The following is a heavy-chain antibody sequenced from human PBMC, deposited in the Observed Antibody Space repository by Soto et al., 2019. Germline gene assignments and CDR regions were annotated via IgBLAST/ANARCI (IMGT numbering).Heavy chain of an antibody. CDR2: IYYSGST. CDR1: GGSISSYY. D-gene: IGHD6-13*01. J-gene: IGHJ5*02. Sequence: SETLSLTCTVSGGSISSYYWSWIRQPPGKGLKWIGYIYYSGSTNYNPSLKSRVTISVDTSKNQFSLKLSSVTAADTAVYYCARVAYSSSWYAVSTWGQGTLVTVSS. CDR3: ARVAYSSSWYAVST. V-gene: IGHV4-59*01.